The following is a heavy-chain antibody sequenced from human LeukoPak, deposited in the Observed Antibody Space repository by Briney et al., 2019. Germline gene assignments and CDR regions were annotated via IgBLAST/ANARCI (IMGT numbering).Heavy chain of an antibody. V-gene: IGHV3-23*01. CDR3: AKRGVVIRVFLVGFHKEAYYFES. CDR2: ISGSGGGT. D-gene: IGHD3-3*01. CDR1: GITLSNYG. J-gene: IGHJ4*02. Sequence: PGGSLRLSCAVSGITLSNYGMSWVRQAPGKELEWVAGISGSGGGTSYADSVKGRFTISRDNAKNTLFLQMNSLRVEDTAVYFCAKRGVVIRVFLVGFHKEAYYFESWGQGAQVTVSS.